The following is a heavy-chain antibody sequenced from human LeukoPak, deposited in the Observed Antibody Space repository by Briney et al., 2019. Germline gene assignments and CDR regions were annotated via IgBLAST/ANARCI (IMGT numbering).Heavy chain of an antibody. CDR3: ATDLGLTMIRGVLVS. Sequence: KSGGSLRPSCAASGFTFTNAWMSWVRQAPGKGLEWVGRIKSKGDGETTDYTAPVKGRFTMSRDDSKATLYLQMNYVIVGDTAVYFCATDLGLTMIRGVLVSWGQGALVSVSP. D-gene: IGHD3-10*01. V-gene: IGHV3-15*01. CDR1: GFTFTNAW. CDR2: IKSKGDGETT. J-gene: IGHJ4*02.